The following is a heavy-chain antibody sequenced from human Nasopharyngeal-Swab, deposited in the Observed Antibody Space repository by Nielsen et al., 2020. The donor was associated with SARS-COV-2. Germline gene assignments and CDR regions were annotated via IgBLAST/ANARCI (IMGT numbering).Heavy chain of an antibody. D-gene: IGHD2-15*01. V-gene: IGHV3-73*01. CDR2: IRSKGNSYAT. J-gene: IGHJ4*02. CDR1: GFILSDSA. CDR3: SRCGGSCYTGKDY. Sequence: GESLKILCAASGFILSDSAIHWVRQASGKGLEWVGRIRSKGNSYATEYAASVKGRFTISRDDSKNTAYLQMNSLMTEDTAVYYCSRCGGSCYTGKDYWGQGTLVTVSS.